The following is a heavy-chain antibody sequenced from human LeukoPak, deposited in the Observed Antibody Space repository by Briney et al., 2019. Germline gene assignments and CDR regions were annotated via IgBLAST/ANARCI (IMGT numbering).Heavy chain of an antibody. Sequence: GGSLRLSCAAAGFTCSSYSMSCFRQAPGEGLEWVLASICSGGSTYYADSVKGRFTISIDKSKNTLYLQMNSLRPADTAVYYCAKGEGWEQTYYYYMDFWGKGTAVTISS. D-gene: IGHD1-26*01. CDR1: GFTCSSYS. CDR2: SICSGGST. V-gene: IGHV3-23*01. J-gene: IGHJ6*03. CDR3: AKGEGWEQTYYYYMDF.